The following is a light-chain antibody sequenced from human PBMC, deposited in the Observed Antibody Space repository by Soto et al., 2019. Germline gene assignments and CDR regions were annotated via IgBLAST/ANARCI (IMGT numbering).Light chain of an antibody. V-gene: IGKV3-15*01. CDR1: QSVSSH. Sequence: EIVMTQSPATLSVSPGEGATVSCRASQSVSSHLAWYQHKPGKAPRLLFYDASTRATGIPARFSGSGSGTEFTLTISSLQSEDFAVYYCKHYHGWPITFGQGTRLEIK. CDR3: KHYHGWPIT. J-gene: IGKJ5*01. CDR2: DAS.